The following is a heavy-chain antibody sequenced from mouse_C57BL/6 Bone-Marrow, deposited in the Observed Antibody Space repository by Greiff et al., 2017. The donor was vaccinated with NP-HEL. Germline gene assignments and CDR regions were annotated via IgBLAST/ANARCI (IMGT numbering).Heavy chain of an antibody. J-gene: IGHJ3*01. V-gene: IGHV5-6*01. CDR3: ARHPFAY. CDR1: GFTFSSYG. CDR2: ISSGGSYT. Sequence: EVQRVESGGDLVKPGGSLKLSCAASGFTFSSYGMSWVRQTPDKRLEWVATISSGGSYTYYPDSVKGRFTISRDNAKNTLYLQMSSLKSEDTAMYYCARHPFAYWGQGTLVTVSA.